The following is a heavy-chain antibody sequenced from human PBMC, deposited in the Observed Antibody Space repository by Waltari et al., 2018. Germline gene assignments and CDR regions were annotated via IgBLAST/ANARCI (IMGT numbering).Heavy chain of an antibody. J-gene: IGHJ4*02. D-gene: IGHD6-13*01. V-gene: IGHV3-30-3*01. CDR3: ARDALEPGIGVPFDY. CDR2: ISDDGGNK. CDR1: GFTFSSYA. Sequence: QVQLVESGGGVVQPGRSLRLSCAASGFTFSSYAMHWVRQAPGKGLEWVAVISDDGGNKYYADSVKGRFTISRDNSKNTLYLQMNSLRAEDTAVYYCARDALEPGIGVPFDYWGQGTLVTVSS.